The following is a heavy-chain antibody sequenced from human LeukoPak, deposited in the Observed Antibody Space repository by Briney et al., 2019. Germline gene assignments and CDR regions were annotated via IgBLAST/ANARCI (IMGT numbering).Heavy chain of an antibody. CDR2: ITASGTAM. V-gene: IGHV3-48*02. D-gene: IGHD1-26*01. CDR3: ASSGSYRLDY. Sequence: PGGSLRLSCAASGFTFSSYSMNWVRQAPGKGLEWVSHITASGTAMFYADPVKGRFTISRDNAKNSPYLQMNSLRDEDTAVYYCASSGSYRLDYWGQGTLVTVSS. CDR1: GFTFSSYS. J-gene: IGHJ4*02.